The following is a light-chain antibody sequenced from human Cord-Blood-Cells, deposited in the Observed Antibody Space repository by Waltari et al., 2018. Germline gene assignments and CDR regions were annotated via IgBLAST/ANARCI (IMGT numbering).Light chain of an antibody. CDR2: EVI. J-gene: IGLJ3*02. CDR1: GSDAVGYNN. V-gene: IGLV2-8*01. CDR3: SSYAGSNNLV. Sequence: QSALTQPHPASGSPGQQVPISCTGPGSDAVGYNNVSWYQQHPGKAPKPMIYEVIKRPSGVPDRFSGSKSGNTASLTVSGLQAEDEADYYCSSYAGSNNLVFGGGTKLTVL.